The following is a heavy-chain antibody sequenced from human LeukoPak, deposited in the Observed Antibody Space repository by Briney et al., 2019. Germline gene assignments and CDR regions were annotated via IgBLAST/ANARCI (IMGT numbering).Heavy chain of an antibody. J-gene: IGHJ6*02. V-gene: IGHV1-69*01. CDR3: AREKIVVVPAAIYYYGMDV. D-gene: IGHD2-2*01. CDR1: GCTFSSYA. Sequence: ASLKVSCRASGCTFSSYAMSWVRQAPGQGLEWMEGIIPIFGTANYAQKFQGRVTITADESTSTAYMELSSLRSEDTAVYYCAREKIVVVPAAIYYYGMDVWGQGTTVTVSS. CDR2: IIPIFGTA.